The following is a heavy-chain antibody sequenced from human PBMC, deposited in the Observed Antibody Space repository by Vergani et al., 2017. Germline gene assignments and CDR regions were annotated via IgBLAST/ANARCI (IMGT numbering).Heavy chain of an antibody. CDR2: FDPEDGET. CDR3: ATPRLRFSYYYYYGMDV. J-gene: IGHJ6*02. V-gene: IGHV1-24*01. CDR1: GYTLTELS. Sequence: QVQLVQSGAEVKKPGASVKVSCKVSGYTLTELSMHWVRQAPGKGLEWMGGFDPEDGETIYAQKFQGRVTMTKDTSTDTAYMELSSLRSEDTAVYYCATPRLRFSYYYYYGMDVWGQGTTVTVSS. D-gene: IGHD5-12*01.